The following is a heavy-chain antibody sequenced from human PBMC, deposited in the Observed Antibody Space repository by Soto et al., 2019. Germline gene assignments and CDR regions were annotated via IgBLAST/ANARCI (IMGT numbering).Heavy chain of an antibody. CDR1: GGSISSGGYY. CDR2: IYYSGST. CDR3: GRDEEGLLPCLDP. D-gene: IGHD3-10*01. J-gene: IGHJ5*02. Sequence: SETLSLTCTVSGGSISSGGYYWSWIRQHPGKGLEWIGYIYYSGSTYYNPSLKSRVTISVDTSKNQFSLKLSSVTAADTAVYYWGRDEEGLLPCLDPGGGGPRVTVP. V-gene: IGHV4-31*03.